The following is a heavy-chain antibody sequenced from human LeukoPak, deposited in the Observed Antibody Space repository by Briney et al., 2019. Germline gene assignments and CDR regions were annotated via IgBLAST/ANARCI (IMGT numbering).Heavy chain of an antibody. D-gene: IGHD5-18*01. CDR3: ARDNSLDY. CDR2: ISSSGIYI. V-gene: IGHV3-21*06. J-gene: IGHJ4*02. CDR1: GFTFSSYS. Sequence: GGSLRLSCTASGFTFSSYSMNWVRQAPGKGLEWVSFISSSGIYIYDADSVKGRFTISRDNAKNSLYLQMNSLRAEDTAVYYCARDNSLDYWGQGTLVTVSS.